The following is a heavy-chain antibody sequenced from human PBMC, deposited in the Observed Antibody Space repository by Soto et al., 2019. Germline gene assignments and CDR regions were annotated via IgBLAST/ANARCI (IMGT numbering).Heavy chain of an antibody. D-gene: IGHD6-19*01. CDR2: ISYDGSNK. J-gene: IGHJ4*02. V-gene: IGHV3-30*18. Sequence: GGSLRLSCAASGFTFSSYGMHWVRQAPGKGLEWVAVISYDGSNKYYADSVKGRFTISRDNSKNTLYLQMNSLRAEDTAVYYCAKDQGLYSSGRTLSLIDYWGQGTLVTVSS. CDR3: AKDQGLYSSGRTLSLIDY. CDR1: GFTFSSYG.